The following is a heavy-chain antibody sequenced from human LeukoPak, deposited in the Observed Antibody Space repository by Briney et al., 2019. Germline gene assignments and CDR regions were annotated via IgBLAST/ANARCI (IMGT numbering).Heavy chain of an antibody. Sequence: SETLSLTCTVSGGSISSYYWSWIRQPPGKGLEWIGYIYYSGSTNYNPSLKSRVTISVDTSMNQFSLKLSSVTAADTAVYYCARDGGYCSGGSCYHQYYFDYWGQGTLVTVSS. V-gene: IGHV4-59*01. CDR2: IYYSGST. CDR3: ARDGGYCSGGSCYHQYYFDY. J-gene: IGHJ4*02. CDR1: GGSISSYY. D-gene: IGHD2-15*01.